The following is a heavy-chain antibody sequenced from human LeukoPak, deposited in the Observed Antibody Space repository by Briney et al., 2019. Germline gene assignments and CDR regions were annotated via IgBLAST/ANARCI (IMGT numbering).Heavy chain of an antibody. CDR2: INPNSGGT. CDR1: GYTFTGYY. V-gene: IGHV1-2*06. J-gene: IGHJ4*02. Sequence: ASVKVSCKASGYTFTGYYMHWVRQAPGQGLEWMGRINPNSGGTYYAQKFQGRVTMTRDTSISTAYMELSRLRSDDTAVYYCARGLAERYYDILTGYWNYWGQGTLVTVSS. CDR3: ARGLAERYYDILTGYWNY. D-gene: IGHD3-9*01.